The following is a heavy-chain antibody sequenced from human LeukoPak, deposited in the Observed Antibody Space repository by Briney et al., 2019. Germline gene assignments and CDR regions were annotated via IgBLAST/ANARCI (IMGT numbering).Heavy chain of an antibody. D-gene: IGHD3-9*01. CDR2: IIPIFGTA. CDR1: GGTFSSYA. CDR3: ARGYSSDWLLGYYYYYYMDV. J-gene: IGHJ6*03. Sequence: GASVKVSCKASGGTFSSYAISWVRQAPGQGLEWMGGIIPIFGTANYAQKFQGRVTITADKSTSTAYMELSSLRSEDTAVYYCARGYSSDWLLGYYYYYYMDVWGKGTTVTISS. V-gene: IGHV1-69*06.